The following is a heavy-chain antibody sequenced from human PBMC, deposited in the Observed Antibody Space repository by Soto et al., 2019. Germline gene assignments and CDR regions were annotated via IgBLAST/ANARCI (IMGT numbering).Heavy chain of an antibody. J-gene: IGHJ5*02. D-gene: IGHD5-18*01. CDR1: GFTFSSYA. CDR3: ARDQGYFTHNWFDP. CDR2: ISYDGSNK. Sequence: GGSLRLSCAASGFTFSSYAMHWVRQAPGKGLEWVAVISYDGSNKYYADSVKGRFTISRDNSKNTLYLQMNSLRAEDTAVYYCARDQGYFTHNWFDPWGQGTLVTVSS. V-gene: IGHV3-30-3*01.